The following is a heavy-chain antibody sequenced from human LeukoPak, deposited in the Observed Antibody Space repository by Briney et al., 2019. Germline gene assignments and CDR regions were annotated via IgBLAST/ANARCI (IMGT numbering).Heavy chain of an antibody. D-gene: IGHD1-26*01. J-gene: IGHJ4*02. V-gene: IGHV3-21*01. CDR2: ITSSSSYI. CDR3: ARAVGGTTAHFDY. CDR1: GFIFSSYS. Sequence: PGGSLRLSCAASGFIFSSYSMNWVRQAPGKGLEWVSSITSSSSYIYYADSMKGRFTISRDNAKNSLYLQMNSLRAEDTAVYYCARAVGGTTAHFDYWAREPWSPSPQ.